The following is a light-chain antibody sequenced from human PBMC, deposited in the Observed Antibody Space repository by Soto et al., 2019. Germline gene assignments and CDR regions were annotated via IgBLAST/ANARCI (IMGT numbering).Light chain of an antibody. Sequence: DIQMTPYPSTLSGSVGDRVIITCRASQSVRSWLAWYQQKPGTAPKLLIFDASRLESGVPSRFSGSASGTEFTLTISSLQPDDFATYYCQQYDNDALTFGGGTKVDIK. CDR2: DAS. CDR1: QSVRSW. J-gene: IGKJ4*01. CDR3: QQYDNDALT. V-gene: IGKV1-5*01.